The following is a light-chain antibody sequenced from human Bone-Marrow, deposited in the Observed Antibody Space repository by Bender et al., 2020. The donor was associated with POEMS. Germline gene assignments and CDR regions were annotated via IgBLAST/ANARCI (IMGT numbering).Light chain of an antibody. CDR1: SGSIDGNY. CDR3: QSDDTSWV. J-gene: IGLJ3*02. CDR2: EDN. V-gene: IGLV6-57*01. Sequence: NFMLTQPHSVSESPGKTVTISCTRSSGSIDGNYVQWYQQRPGSSPTTIIYEDNRRPSGVPERFSGSIDRSSNSASLTISGLRTEDEADYYGQSDDTSWVFGGGTKLTVL.